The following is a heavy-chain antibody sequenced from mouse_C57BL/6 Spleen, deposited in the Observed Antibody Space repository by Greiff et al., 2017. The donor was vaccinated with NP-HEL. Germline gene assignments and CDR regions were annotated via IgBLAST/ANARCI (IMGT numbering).Heavy chain of an antibody. V-gene: IGHV10-1*01. Sequence: EVMLVESGGGLVQPKGSLKLSCAASGFSFNTYAMNWVRQAPGEGLEWVARIRSKSNNYATYYADSVKDRFTISRDDSESMLYLQMNNLKTEDTAMYYGVREVLMVTAWFAYWGQGTLVTVSA. CDR3: VREVLMVTAWFAY. CDR2: IRSKSNNYAT. D-gene: IGHD2-2*01. J-gene: IGHJ3*01. CDR1: GFSFNTYA.